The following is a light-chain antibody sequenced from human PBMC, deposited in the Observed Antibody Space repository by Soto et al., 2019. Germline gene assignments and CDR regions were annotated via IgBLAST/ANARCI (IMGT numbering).Light chain of an antibody. CDR1: QSVSTSY. CDR3: QQYGNSRGT. V-gene: IGKV3-20*01. CDR2: GAS. Sequence: DIVLTQSPGTLSLSPGDRATLSCRASQSVSTSYLACYQQKPGQAPRLLIYGASSRATGIPDRFSGSGSGTDFTLTISGLEPEDFAVYYCQQYGNSRGTFGQGTKVDI. J-gene: IGKJ1*01.